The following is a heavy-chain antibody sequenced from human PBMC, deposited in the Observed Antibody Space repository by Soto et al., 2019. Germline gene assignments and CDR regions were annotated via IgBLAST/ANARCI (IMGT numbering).Heavy chain of an antibody. Sequence: PGETLKISCNGSGYSFTIYCIGLVLQMPGKGLEWMGIIYPGDSDTRYSPSFQGQVTISADKSISTAYLQWSSLKASDTAMYYCASHYYDSSGYHHDAFDIWGQGTMVTFSS. CDR2: IYPGDSDT. D-gene: IGHD3-22*01. CDR1: GYSFTIYC. CDR3: ASHYYDSSGYHHDAFDI. V-gene: IGHV5-51*01. J-gene: IGHJ3*02.